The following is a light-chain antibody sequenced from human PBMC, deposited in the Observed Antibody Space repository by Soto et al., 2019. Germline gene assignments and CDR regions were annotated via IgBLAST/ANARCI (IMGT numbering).Light chain of an antibody. V-gene: IGLV2-14*01. J-gene: IGLJ1*01. Sequence: LTHPASVSGSPGQSITISCTGPSSDVGGYNYVSWYQQHPGKAPKLMIYEVSNRPSGVSNRFSGSKSGNTASLTISGLQAEDEADYYCSSYTSSSTSSYVFGTGTKVTVL. CDR3: SSYTSSSTSSYV. CDR1: SSDVGGYNY. CDR2: EVS.